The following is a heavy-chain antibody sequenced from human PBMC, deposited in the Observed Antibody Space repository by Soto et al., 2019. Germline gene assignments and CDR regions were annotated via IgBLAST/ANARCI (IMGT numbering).Heavy chain of an antibody. CDR2: INHSGST. V-gene: IGHV4-34*01. D-gene: IGHD2-15*01. CDR3: ATINPRNCSGGSCYHY. CDR1: GGSFSGYY. Sequence: SETLSLTCAVYGGSFSGYYWSWIRQPPGKGLEWIGEINHSGSTNYNPSLKSRVTISVDTSKNQFSLKLSSVTAADTAVYYCATINPRNCSGGSCYHYWGQGTLVNVSS. J-gene: IGHJ4*02.